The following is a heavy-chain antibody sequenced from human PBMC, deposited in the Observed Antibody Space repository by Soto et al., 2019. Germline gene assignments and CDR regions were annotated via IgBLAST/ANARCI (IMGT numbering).Heavy chain of an antibody. CDR3: ARHAPPSGDATYNWFDP. CDR2: IDPSDSYT. D-gene: IGHD2-15*01. V-gene: IGHV5-10-1*01. Sequence: GESLKISCKGSGYSFTSYWISWVRQMPGKGLEWMGRIDPSDSYTNYSPSFQGHVTISADKSISTAYLQWSSLKASDTAMYYCARHAPPSGDATYNWFDPWGQGTLVTVSS. J-gene: IGHJ5*02. CDR1: GYSFTSYW.